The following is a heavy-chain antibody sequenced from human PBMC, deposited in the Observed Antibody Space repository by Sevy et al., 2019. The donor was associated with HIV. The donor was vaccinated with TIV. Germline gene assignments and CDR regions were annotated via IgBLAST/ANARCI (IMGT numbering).Heavy chain of an antibody. Sequence: ASVKVSCKASGGTFSSYAISWVRQAPGQGLEWMGGIIPIFGTANYAQKFQGRVTITADESTSTAYMELGSLRSEETAVYYCARVVFGAVPGTSAFDIWGQGTMVTVSS. D-gene: IGHD6-19*01. V-gene: IGHV1-69*13. CDR1: GGTFSSYA. CDR3: ARVVFGAVPGTSAFDI. CDR2: IIPIFGTA. J-gene: IGHJ3*02.